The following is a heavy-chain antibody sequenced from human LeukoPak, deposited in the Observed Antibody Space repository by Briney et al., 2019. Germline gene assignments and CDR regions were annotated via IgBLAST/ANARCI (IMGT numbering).Heavy chain of an antibody. V-gene: IGHV1-69*01. J-gene: IGHJ4*02. D-gene: IGHD1-14*01. CDR2: IIPIFGTA. Sequence: SVKVSCKASXGAFSSYAISWVRQAPGQGLEWMGGIIPIFGTANYAQKFQGRVTITADESTSTAYMELSSLRSEDTAVYYCAREVGITAYYFDYWGQGTLVTVSS. CDR3: AREVGITAYYFDY. CDR1: XGAFSSYA.